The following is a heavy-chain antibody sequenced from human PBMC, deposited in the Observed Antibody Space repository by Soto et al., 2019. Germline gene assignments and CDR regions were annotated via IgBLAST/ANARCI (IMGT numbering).Heavy chain of an antibody. CDR1: GFTFSSYS. CDR3: ARDIGSGWYYFDY. V-gene: IGHV3-48*02. CDR2: ITPSSDTI. Sequence: EVQLVESGGNLVQPGGSLRLSCAASGFTFSSYSMNWVRQAPGKGLEWVSYITPSSDTIYYADSVKGRFTISRDNGKNSLYLQMNSLRDEDTAVYYCARDIGSGWYYFDYWGQGKMVIVSS. J-gene: IGHJ4*02. D-gene: IGHD6-19*01.